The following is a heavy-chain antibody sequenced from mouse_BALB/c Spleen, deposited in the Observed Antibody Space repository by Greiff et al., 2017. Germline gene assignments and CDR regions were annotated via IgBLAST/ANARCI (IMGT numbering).Heavy chain of an antibody. Sequence: QVQLKESGPGLVAPSQSLSITCTVSGFSLTSYGVHWVRQPPGKGLEWLGVIWAGGSTNYNSALMSRLSISKDNSKSQVFLKMNSLQTDDTAMYYCARPTTTATPYWYFDVWGAGTTVTVSS. CDR3: ARPTTTATPYWYFDV. D-gene: IGHD1-2*01. V-gene: IGHV2-9*02. CDR2: IWAGGST. CDR1: GFSLTSYG. J-gene: IGHJ1*01.